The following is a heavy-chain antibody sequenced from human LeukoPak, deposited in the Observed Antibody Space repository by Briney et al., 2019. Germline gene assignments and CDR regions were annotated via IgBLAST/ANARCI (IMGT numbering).Heavy chain of an antibody. CDR1: RFTISSYA. Sequence: GGSLRLSCAASRFTISSYAMSWVRQAPGKGLEWVSGISGSSGSTYYADSVKGRFTIARDKSKNTLYLQMNSLRAEDTAVYYCAKDLNQVAVGATWDAFDIWGQGTMVTVSS. V-gene: IGHV3-23*01. J-gene: IGHJ3*02. D-gene: IGHD1-26*01. CDR2: ISGSSGST. CDR3: AKDLNQVAVGATWDAFDI.